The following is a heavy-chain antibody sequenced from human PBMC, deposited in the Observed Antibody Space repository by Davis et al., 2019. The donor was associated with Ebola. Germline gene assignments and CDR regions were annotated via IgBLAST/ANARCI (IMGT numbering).Heavy chain of an antibody. CDR3: ARDAVPAAQDY. Sequence: ESLKISCAAASGFAFSIHWMTWVRQAPGKGLEWVANIRQDGDETYYADSVKGRFAISRDNAKNSLYLQMNSLRAEDTAIYYCARDAVPAAQDYWGQGTLVTVSS. V-gene: IGHV3-7*03. D-gene: IGHD2-2*01. J-gene: IGHJ4*02. CDR1: GFAFSIHW. CDR2: IRQDGDET.